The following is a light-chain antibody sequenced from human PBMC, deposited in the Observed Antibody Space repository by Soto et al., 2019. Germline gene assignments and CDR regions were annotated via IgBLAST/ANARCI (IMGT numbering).Light chain of an antibody. Sequence: SALTQPASVSGSPGQSMTISCTGSSSDVGGYHYVSWYQQHPGKAPKLIIYQVSHRPSGVSDRFSGSKSGNTASLTISGLQGEDEATYYCSSFTSTHTYAFGTGTKVTVL. V-gene: IGLV2-14*03. CDR2: QVS. J-gene: IGLJ1*01. CDR3: SSFTSTHTYA. CDR1: SSDVGGYHY.